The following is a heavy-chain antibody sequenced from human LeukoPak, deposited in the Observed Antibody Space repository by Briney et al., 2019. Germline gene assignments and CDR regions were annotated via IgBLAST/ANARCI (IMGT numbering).Heavy chain of an antibody. Sequence: PSETLSLTCTVSGGSISGSYWTWVRQPPGKGLEYIGQIHYSGKADYSPSLKSRITMSVDTSKNQLSLKLTSVTAADTATYHCARFGVGYNMDVWGQGTTVTV. V-gene: IGHV4-59*01. J-gene: IGHJ6*02. CDR2: IHYSGKA. CDR1: GGSISGSY. CDR3: ARFGVGYNMDV. D-gene: IGHD3-16*01.